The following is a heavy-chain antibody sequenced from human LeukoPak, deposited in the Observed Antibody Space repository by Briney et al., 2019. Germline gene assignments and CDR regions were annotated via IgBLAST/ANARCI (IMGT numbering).Heavy chain of an antibody. D-gene: IGHD3-9*01. V-gene: IGHV1-2*02. CDR1: GYTFTGYY. CDR2: INPNSGDA. Sequence: ASVKVSFKASGYTFTGYYMHWLHQAPGQGLECMGWINPNSGDANYAQKFQGRVTMTRDTSISTAYMELSRLRSDDTAIYYCARVSSFVWLYYFDYWGQGTLVTVSS. J-gene: IGHJ4*02. CDR3: ARVSSFVWLYYFDY.